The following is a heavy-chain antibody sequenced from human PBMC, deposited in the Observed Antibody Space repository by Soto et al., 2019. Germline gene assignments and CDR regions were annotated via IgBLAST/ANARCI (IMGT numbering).Heavy chain of an antibody. CDR1: GFTFSNVW. Sequence: EVQLVESGGGLVKPGGSLSLSCAASGFTFSNVWMSWVRQAPGKGLEWVGRIKRRADGGTTDYATPVRGRFTVSRDDSKNTLYLQKNSLNTEDTAVYYCTAGYCSGGSCYSVVYWGQGTLVTVSS. D-gene: IGHD2-15*01. CDR3: TAGYCSGGSCYSVVY. V-gene: IGHV3-15*01. J-gene: IGHJ4*02. CDR2: IKRRADGGTT.